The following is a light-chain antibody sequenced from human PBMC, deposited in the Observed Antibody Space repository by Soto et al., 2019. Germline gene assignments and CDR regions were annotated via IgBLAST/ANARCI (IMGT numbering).Light chain of an antibody. CDR3: QQRSNWFT. CDR1: QSVSSY. Sequence: EIVLTQSPATLSLSPGERATLSCRASQSVSSYLAWYQQKPGQAPRLLIYDASNMPTGIPARFSGSGSGTDFTLTISSLEPEDFAVYYCQQRSNWFTFGPATKVDIK. CDR2: DAS. J-gene: IGKJ3*01. V-gene: IGKV3-11*01.